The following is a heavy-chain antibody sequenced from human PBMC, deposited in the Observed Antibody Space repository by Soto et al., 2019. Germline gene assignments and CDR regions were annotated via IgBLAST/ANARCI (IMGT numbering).Heavy chain of an antibody. CDR3: ALDKISGPPDYFDS. J-gene: IGHJ4*02. CDR2: ISSSSSYT. Sequence: PGGSLRLSCAASGFTFSDYYMSWIRQAPGKGLEWVSYISSSSSYTNYADSVKGRFTISRDNAKSTLYLQMDSLRVEDTGIYYCALDKISGPPDYFDSWGQGALVTVSS. CDR1: GFTFSDYY. D-gene: IGHD5-12*01. V-gene: IGHV3-11*06.